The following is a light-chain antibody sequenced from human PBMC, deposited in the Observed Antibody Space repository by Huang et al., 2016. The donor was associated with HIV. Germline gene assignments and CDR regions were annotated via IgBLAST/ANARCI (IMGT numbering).Light chain of an antibody. CDR2: DAS. CDR1: QDISNY. Sequence: DIQMTQSPSSLSAFVGDRVTITCQASQDISNYLSWYQQKPGKAPKLLIYDASNLETGVPARFSGSGSGTDFTFTISSLQPEDIATYYCQQYDNLLLTFGGGTKVEIK. V-gene: IGKV1-33*01. J-gene: IGKJ4*01. CDR3: QQYDNLLLT.